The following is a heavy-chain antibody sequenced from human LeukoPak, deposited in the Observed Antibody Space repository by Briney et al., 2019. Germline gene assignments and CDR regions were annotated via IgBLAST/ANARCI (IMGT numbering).Heavy chain of an antibody. CDR2: ARNKANSYTI. D-gene: IGHD2-2*01. CDR1: GFTFSDHF. Sequence: GSLRLSCEASGFTFSDHFMDWVRQAPGKGLEWVGRARNKANSYTIEYAASVKGRFIISRDDSKNSLYLQMNSLKTEDTAVYYCARDELYYQGMDVRGQGTTVTVSS. J-gene: IGHJ6*02. V-gene: IGHV3-72*01. CDR3: ARDELYYQGMDV.